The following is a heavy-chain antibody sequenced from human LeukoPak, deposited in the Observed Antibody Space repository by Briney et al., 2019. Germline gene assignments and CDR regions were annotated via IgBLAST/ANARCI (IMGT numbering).Heavy chain of an antibody. CDR1: GGSLCGYH. CDR2: INHSGST. CDR3: ARIRFLIAVALSTPGKYYFDY. J-gene: IGHJ4*02. D-gene: IGHD6-19*01. Sequence: SEPLSLTCAVYGGSLCGYHWRWIRQPPGKGLEWIGEINHSGSTNYNPSLKSRVTISVDTSKNQFSLKLSSVTAADTAVYYCARIRFLIAVALSTPGKYYFDYWGQGTLVTVSS. V-gene: IGHV4-34*01.